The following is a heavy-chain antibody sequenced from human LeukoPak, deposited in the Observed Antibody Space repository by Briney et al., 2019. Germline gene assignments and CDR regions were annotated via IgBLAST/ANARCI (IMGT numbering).Heavy chain of an antibody. CDR1: GFAFSTYY. J-gene: IGHJ4*02. D-gene: IGHD6-19*01. Sequence: GGSLRLSCAASGFAFSTYYIHWVRQPPGKGLEWLAVISYDGRNMYYGDSVKGRFTISRDNSKNTLYLQMNSLRPEDTPVYYCAKSLSSGWSSYYFGDWGQGTLVTVSS. CDR3: AKSLSSGWSSYYFGD. CDR2: ISYDGRNM. V-gene: IGHV3-30*18.